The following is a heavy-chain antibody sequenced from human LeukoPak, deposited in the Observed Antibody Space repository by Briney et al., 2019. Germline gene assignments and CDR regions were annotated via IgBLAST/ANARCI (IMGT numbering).Heavy chain of an antibody. CDR3: ARTYSSGWYGDF. V-gene: IGHV4-34*01. D-gene: IGHD6-19*01. CDR1: GGSISSYY. J-gene: IGHJ4*02. CDR2: INHRGST. Sequence: SETLSLTCTVSGGSISSYYWSWIRQPPGKGLEWIGEINHRGSTNYNPSLKSRVAISVDRSKNQFSLKVRSVTAADTAVYYCARTYSSGWYGDFWGQGSLVTVSS.